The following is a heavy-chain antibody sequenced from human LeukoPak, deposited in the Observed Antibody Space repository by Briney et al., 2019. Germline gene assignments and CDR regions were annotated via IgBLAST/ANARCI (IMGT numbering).Heavy chain of an antibody. CDR2: IYYSGST. V-gene: IGHV4-39*01. CDR1: EFTVSSTY. CDR3: ARHFGT. J-gene: IGHJ4*02. D-gene: IGHD3/OR15-3a*01. Sequence: GSLRLSCAVSEFTVSSTYMSWVRQPPGKGLEWIGSIYYSGSTYYNPSLKSRVTISVDTSKNQFSLKLRSVTAADTAVYYCARHFGTWGQGTLVTVSS.